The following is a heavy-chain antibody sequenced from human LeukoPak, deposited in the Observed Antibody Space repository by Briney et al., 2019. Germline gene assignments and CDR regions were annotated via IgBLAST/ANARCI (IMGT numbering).Heavy chain of an antibody. Sequence: SETLSLTCTVSGGSISSYYWSWIRQPPGKGLEWIGYIYYSGSTNYNPSLKSRVTISVDTSKNQFSLKLSSVTAADTAVYYCARGPGTTYYYYMDVWGKGTTVTVSS. CDR3: ARGPGTTYYYYMDV. CDR1: GGSISSYY. CDR2: IYYSGST. V-gene: IGHV4-59*01. D-gene: IGHD4-17*01. J-gene: IGHJ6*03.